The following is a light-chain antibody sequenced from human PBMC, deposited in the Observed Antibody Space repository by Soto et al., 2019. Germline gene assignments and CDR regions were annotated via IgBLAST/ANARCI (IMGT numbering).Light chain of an antibody. V-gene: IGLV7-46*01. Sequence: QAVVTQEPSLTVSPGETVTLTCGSSTGAVTSGHYPYWFQQKPGQAPRTLIYDTSNKHSWTPARFSGSLLGGKAALTLSGAQPEDEAEYYCLLSYSCARPYVFGTGTKVTVL. CDR2: DTS. CDR3: LLSYSCARPYV. CDR1: TGAVTSGHY. J-gene: IGLJ1*01.